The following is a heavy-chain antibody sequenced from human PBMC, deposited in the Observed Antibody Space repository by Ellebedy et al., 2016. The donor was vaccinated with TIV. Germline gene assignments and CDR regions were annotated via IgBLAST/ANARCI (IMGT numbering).Heavy chain of an antibody. CDR2: IKDDGSEK. CDR1: GFTFTIYA. J-gene: IGHJ4*01. CDR3: GRDPGRRFDY. V-gene: IGHV3-7*03. Sequence: LSLTCAASGFTFTIYAMTWVRQAPGTGLEWVASIKDDGSEKYYLESVKGRFTISKDNAKNSLYLYMNSLRAEDTATYYCGRDPGRRFDYWGQGTLVTVSP. D-gene: IGHD2-8*02.